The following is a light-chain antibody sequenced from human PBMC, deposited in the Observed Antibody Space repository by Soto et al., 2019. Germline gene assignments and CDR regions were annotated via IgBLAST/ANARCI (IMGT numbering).Light chain of an antibody. CDR2: AAS. V-gene: IGKV1-39*01. CDR1: QSIGSY. J-gene: IGKJ1*01. CDR3: QQSYSTPPT. Sequence: MSKSPSSLSAYVIDRATLTCRASQSIGSYLNWYQVKQGRAPKLLIYAASSLPSGVPSRFSGIGSWTDCTLPISILQPEDGETDYCQQSYSTPPTFGQVTMVDIK.